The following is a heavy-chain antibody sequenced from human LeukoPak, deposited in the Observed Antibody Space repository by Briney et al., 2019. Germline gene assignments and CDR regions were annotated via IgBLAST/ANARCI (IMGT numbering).Heavy chain of an antibody. CDR1: GYTFTSYG. Sequence: ASVKFSCKASGYTFTSYGISWVRQAPGQGLGWMGWISAYNGNTNYAEKLQGRVTMTTDTSTSTAYMELRSLRSDDTAVYYCASGYDYYDSSDYWGQGTLVTVSS. D-gene: IGHD3-22*01. J-gene: IGHJ4*02. CDR2: ISAYNGNT. V-gene: IGHV1-18*01. CDR3: ASGYDYYDSSDY.